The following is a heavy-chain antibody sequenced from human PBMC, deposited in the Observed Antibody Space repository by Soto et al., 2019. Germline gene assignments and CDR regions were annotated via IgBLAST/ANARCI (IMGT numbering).Heavy chain of an antibody. CDR2: IFYSGST. V-gene: IGHV4-59*01. D-gene: IGHD5-18*01. CDR1: GGSISNYY. Sequence: QVHLQESGPRLVKPSETLSLTCTVSGGSISNYYWSWIRQPPGRGLEWIGHIFYSGSTNYNPALKSRVTISVDTSKSRFSLKLSSVTAADTAVYYCAKDSGYNYGYFRWFDPWGQGTLVTVSS. CDR3: AKDSGYNYGYFRWFDP. J-gene: IGHJ5*02.